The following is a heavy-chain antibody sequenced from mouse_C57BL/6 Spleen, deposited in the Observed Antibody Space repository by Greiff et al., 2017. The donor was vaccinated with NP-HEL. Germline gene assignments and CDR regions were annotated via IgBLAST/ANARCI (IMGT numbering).Heavy chain of an antibody. Sequence: QVQLQQPGAELVKPGASVKMSCKASGYTFTSYWITWVKQRPGQGLEWIGDIYPGSGRTNYNEKFKSKATLTVDTSSSTAYMQLSSLTSEDSAVDYCARGRNYYYGSGFAYWGQGTLVTVSA. J-gene: IGHJ3*01. CDR1: GYTFTSYW. D-gene: IGHD1-1*01. V-gene: IGHV1-55*01. CDR2: IYPGSGRT. CDR3: ARGRNYYYGSGFAY.